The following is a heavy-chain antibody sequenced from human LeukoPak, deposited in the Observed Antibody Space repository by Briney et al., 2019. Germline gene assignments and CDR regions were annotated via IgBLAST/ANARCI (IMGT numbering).Heavy chain of an antibody. CDR2: ISSSGSII. J-gene: IGHJ4*02. V-gene: IGHV3-11*01. D-gene: IGHD2-2*01. CDR1: GFTFSDYY. Sequence: GGSLRLSCAASGFTFSDYYMSWIRQAPGKGLEWVSYISSSGSIIYYADSVKGRFTNSRDNAKNSLYLQMNSLRAEDTAVYYCARGRVVVPAPDDYWGQGTLVTVSS. CDR3: ARGRVVVPAPDDY.